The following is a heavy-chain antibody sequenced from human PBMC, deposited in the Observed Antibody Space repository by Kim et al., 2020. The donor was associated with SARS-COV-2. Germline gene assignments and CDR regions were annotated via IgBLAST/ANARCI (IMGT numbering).Heavy chain of an antibody. CDR1: GGSINSGDYY. Sequence: TLSLTCTVSGGSINSGDYYWSWIRQPPGKGLEWIGYIYYSGTTYYNPSLRSRVSISVDTSKNQFSLKLSSVTAADTAVYYCAREGAQLRYFDYWGQGTLVTVSS. V-gene: IGHV4-30-4*01. CDR2: IYYSGTT. D-gene: IGHD5-18*01. CDR3: AREGAQLRYFDY. J-gene: IGHJ4*02.